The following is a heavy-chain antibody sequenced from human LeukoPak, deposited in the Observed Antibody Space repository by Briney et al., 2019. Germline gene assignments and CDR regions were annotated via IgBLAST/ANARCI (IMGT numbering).Heavy chain of an antibody. Sequence: SDTLSLTCTVSGGSVSTYYWSWIRQPPGKGLEWIRNICYSGSTNYNPSLKSRVTISLDTSKNQFSLKLSSVTAADTAVYYCASAAGWLRFDFWGQGTLVTVSS. J-gene: IGHJ4*02. CDR3: ASAAGWLRFDF. V-gene: IGHV4-59*08. CDR2: ICYSGST. D-gene: IGHD6-19*01. CDR1: GGSVSTYY.